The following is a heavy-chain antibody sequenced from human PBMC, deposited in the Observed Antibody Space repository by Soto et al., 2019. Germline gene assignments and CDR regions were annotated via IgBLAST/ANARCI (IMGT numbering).Heavy chain of an antibody. CDR2: ISSSGGTT. CDR3: AHPRGYGVFDAVDI. D-gene: IGHD4-17*01. V-gene: IGHV3-23*01. CDR1: GFIFSTYA. Sequence: GSLRLSCAASGFIFSTYAMNWVRQAPGEGLEWVSAISSSGGTTFYAESVRGRFTISRDNSVNTLFLQMSSLRTEDTAVYYCAHPRGYGVFDAVDIWGQGTMVTVSS. J-gene: IGHJ3*02.